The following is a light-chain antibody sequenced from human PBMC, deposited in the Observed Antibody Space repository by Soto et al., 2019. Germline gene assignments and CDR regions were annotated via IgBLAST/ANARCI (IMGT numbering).Light chain of an antibody. Sequence: EIVLTPAPGTLSLSPGAGPTLPCRASQSVTTQLAWYQQKPGQAPRLIIHGASSRATGVPDRITGSGSGTDFTLSISRLEPEDFAVYYCQQYGGSTRTFGQGPKVDI. CDR1: QSVTTQ. V-gene: IGKV3-20*01. J-gene: IGKJ1*01. CDR3: QQYGGSTRT. CDR2: GAS.